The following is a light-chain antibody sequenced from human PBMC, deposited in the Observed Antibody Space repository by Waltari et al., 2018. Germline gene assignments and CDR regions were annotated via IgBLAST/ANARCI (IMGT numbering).Light chain of an antibody. V-gene: IGKV3-15*01. CDR2: GAS. CDR3: QQYHESPPIT. Sequence: EIVMTQSPATLSVSPGERATLYSRASQSISSQLARYQQKPGQAPRLLIYGASTRATGIPARFSGSGSGTEFTLTISSLQSEDFAVYFCQQYHESPPITFGPGTKVDIK. CDR1: QSISSQ. J-gene: IGKJ3*01.